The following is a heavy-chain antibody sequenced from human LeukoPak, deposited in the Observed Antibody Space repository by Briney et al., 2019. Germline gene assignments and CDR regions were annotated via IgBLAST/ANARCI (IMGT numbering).Heavy chain of an antibody. D-gene: IGHD3-16*01. J-gene: IGHJ4*02. CDR2: ITGSGDST. V-gene: IGHV3-23*01. CDR3: AKWGLDY. Sequence: GGSLRLSCAASGFTFSLSNYAMTWVRQAPGKGLEWVSGITGSGDSTYYADSVKGRFAISRDNSKNTLYLQMNSLRVEDTAVYYCAKWGLDYWGQGTLVTVSS. CDR1: GFTFSLSNYA.